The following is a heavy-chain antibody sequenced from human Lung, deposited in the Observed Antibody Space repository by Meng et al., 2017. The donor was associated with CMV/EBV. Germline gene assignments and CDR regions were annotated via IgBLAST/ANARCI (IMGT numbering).Heavy chain of an antibody. D-gene: IGHD2-2*01. V-gene: IGHV3-74*01. CDR2: INSDGSST. CDR3: AREGYCSSTSCLYYYYYGMDV. CDR1: GFTFSSYW. Sequence: GGSLRLXCAASGFTFSSYWMHWVRQAPGKGLVWVSRINSDGSSTSYADSVKGRFTISRDNAKNTLYLQMNSLRAEDTAVYYCAREGYCSSTSCLYYYYYGMDVXGQGXTITVSS. J-gene: IGHJ6*02.